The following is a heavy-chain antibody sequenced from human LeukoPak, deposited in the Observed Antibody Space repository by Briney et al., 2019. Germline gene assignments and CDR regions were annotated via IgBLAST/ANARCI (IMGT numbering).Heavy chain of an antibody. V-gene: IGHV4-39*01. J-gene: IGHJ5*02. CDR3: ASGGSSSWYRWFDP. CDR1: GDSISSSHYY. D-gene: IGHD6-13*01. CDR2: ISYSGST. Sequence: SETLSLTCTVSGDSISSSHYYWGWIRQPPGKGLEWIGDISYSGSTYYNPSLKSRVTISADTPKNQFSLKLSSVTATDTAVYYCASGGSSSWYRWFDPWGQGTLVTVSS.